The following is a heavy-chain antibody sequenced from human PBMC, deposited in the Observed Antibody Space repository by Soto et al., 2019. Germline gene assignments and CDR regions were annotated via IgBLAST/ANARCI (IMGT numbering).Heavy chain of an antibody. CDR2: ISGSGGTT. J-gene: IGHJ4*02. Sequence: EVQLLESGGGLVQPGGSLRISCLASGFTFSRNAMSWVHQAPGKGLEWVSAISGSGGTTFYADSVKGRFAVSRDNSNNTLYLEMDSLSADDTAVYYCAKQRADFGSGSDTFYLDNWGRGTLVTVSS. CDR3: AKQRADFGSGSDTFYLDN. D-gene: IGHD3-10*01. CDR1: GFTFSRNA. V-gene: IGHV3-23*01.